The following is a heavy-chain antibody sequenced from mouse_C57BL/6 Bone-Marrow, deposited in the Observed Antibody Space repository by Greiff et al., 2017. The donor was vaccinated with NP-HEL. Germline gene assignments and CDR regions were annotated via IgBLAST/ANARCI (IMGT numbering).Heavy chain of an antibody. D-gene: IGHD4-1*01. CDR3: ARQGWDAGWFAY. V-gene: IGHV5-6*01. Sequence: DVQLVESGGDLVKPGGSLKLSCAASGFTFSSYGMSWVRQTPDKRLEWVATISSGGSYTYYPDSVKGRFTISRDNAKNTLYLQMSSLKSEDTAMYYCARQGWDAGWFAYWGQGTLVTVSA. CDR1: GFTFSSYG. CDR2: ISSGGSYT. J-gene: IGHJ3*01.